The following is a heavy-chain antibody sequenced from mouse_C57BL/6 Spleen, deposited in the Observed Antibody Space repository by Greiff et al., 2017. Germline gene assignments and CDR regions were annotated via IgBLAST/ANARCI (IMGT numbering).Heavy chain of an antibody. D-gene: IGHD2-5*01. CDR2: IYPSDSEP. V-gene: IGHV1-61*01. CDR1: GYTFTSYW. J-gene: IGHJ1*03. CDR3: ARSRPFHSKGGYFEV. Sequence: QVQLQQSGAELVRPGSSVKLSCKASGYTFTSYWMDWVKQRPGQGLEWIGNIYPSDSEPHYTQKFKDKATLTADKSSSTAYMQLSSLTSEDSAVNYCARSRPFHSKGGYFEVWGTGTTVTVSA.